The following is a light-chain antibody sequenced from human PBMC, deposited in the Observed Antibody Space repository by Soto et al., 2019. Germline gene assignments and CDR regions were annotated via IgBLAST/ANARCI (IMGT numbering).Light chain of an antibody. CDR2: DVT. V-gene: IGLV2-14*03. J-gene: IGLJ2*01. Sequence: QSVLTQPASVSGSPGQSITISCTGTSSDVGGYNYVSWYQQHPVKAPKLMIDDVTNRPSGVYNRFSGSKSGNTASLTISGLQAEDEADYYCSSYTSTNTVVFGGGTQLTVL. CDR3: SSYTSTNTVV. CDR1: SSDVGGYNY.